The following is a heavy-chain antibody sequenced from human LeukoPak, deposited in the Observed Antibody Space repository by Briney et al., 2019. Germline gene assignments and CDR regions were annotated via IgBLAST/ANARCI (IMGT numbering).Heavy chain of an antibody. J-gene: IGHJ4*02. D-gene: IGHD5-18*01. Sequence: PSETLSLTCTVSGGSISSSSYYWGWIRQPPGKGLEWIGSIYYSGSTYYNPSLKSRVTISVDTSKNQFSLKLSSVTAADTAVYYCARGDTAMAYYFDYWGQGTLVTVSS. CDR2: IYYSGST. V-gene: IGHV4-39*07. CDR3: ARGDTAMAYYFDY. CDR1: GGSISSSSYY.